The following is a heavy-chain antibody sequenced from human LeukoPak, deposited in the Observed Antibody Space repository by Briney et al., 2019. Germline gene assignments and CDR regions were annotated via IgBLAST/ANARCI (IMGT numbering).Heavy chain of an antibody. J-gene: IGHJ4*02. D-gene: IGHD3-9*01. Sequence: GASLRLSCAASGFTFSSYAMSWVRQAPGKGLEWVSAISGSGGSTYYADSVKGRFTISRDNSKNTLYLQMNSLRAEDTAVYYCAKDPELRYFDWSPFYYFDYWGRGTLVTVSS. CDR1: GFTFSSYA. CDR3: AKDPELRYFDWSPFYYFDY. CDR2: ISGSGGST. V-gene: IGHV3-23*01.